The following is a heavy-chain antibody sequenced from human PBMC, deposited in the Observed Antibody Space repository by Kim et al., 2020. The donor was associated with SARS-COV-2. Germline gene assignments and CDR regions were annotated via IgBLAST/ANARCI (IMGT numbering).Heavy chain of an antibody. CDR2: IYSGGST. CDR3: ARVLVVAGEDYFDY. V-gene: IGHV3-53*01. Sequence: GGSLRLSCAASGFTVSSNYMSWVRQAPGKGLEWVSIIYSGGSTYYADSVKGRFTISRDNSRNTLYLQMNSLRAEDTAVYYCARVLVVAGEDYFDYWGQGTLVTVSS. CDR1: GFTVSSNY. J-gene: IGHJ4*02. D-gene: IGHD3-22*01.